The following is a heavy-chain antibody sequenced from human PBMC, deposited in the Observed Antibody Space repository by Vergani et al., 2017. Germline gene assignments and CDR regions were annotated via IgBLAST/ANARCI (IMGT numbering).Heavy chain of an antibody. V-gene: IGHV4-61*02. J-gene: IGHJ6*02. Sequence: QVQLQESGPGLVKPSQTLSLTCTVSGASINNDFYYWHWIRQPAGKGLEWIGRIYVSVITVYNSSLQSRVSMSVDTSKKQFSLTLTSVTAADTAVYYCARLRLEDSGYDFGGMDVWGQGTTVTVSS. CDR2: IYVSVIT. CDR3: ARLRLEDSGYDFGGMDV. CDR1: GASINNDFYY. D-gene: IGHD5-12*01.